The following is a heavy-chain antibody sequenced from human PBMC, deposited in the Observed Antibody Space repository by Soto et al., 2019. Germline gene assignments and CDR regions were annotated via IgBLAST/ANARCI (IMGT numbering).Heavy chain of an antibody. CDR1: GGSISSYY. V-gene: IGHV4-4*07. J-gene: IGHJ5*02. CDR3: ARTLVAAGTDNWFDP. D-gene: IGHD6-13*01. Sequence: SETLSLTCSVSGGSISSYYWSWIRQPAGKGLEWIGRIYSSGSTKYNPSLKSRVIMSVDTSKNQFSLKLYSVTAADTAVYYCARTLVAAGTDNWFDPWGQGTLVTVSS. CDR2: IYSSGST.